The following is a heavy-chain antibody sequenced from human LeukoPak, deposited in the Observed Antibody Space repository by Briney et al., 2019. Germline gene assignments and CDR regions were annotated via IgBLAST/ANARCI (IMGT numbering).Heavy chain of an antibody. D-gene: IGHD3-22*01. V-gene: IGHV1-18*01. CDR1: GYTFTSYG. CDR3: ARGGLVYYYDSSGYYYYFDY. Sequence: ASVKVSCKASGYTFTSYGISWVRQAPGQGLEWMGWISAYNGNTNYAQKLQGRVTMTTDTSTSTAYMELRSLRSDDTAVYYCARGGLVYYYDSSGYYYYFDYWGQGTLVTVSS. J-gene: IGHJ4*02. CDR2: ISAYNGNT.